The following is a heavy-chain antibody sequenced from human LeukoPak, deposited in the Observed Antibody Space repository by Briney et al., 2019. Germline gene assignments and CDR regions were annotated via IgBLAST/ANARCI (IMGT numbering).Heavy chain of an antibody. CDR3: ARVKYRAAGDKQH. Sequence: ASVKVSCKASGYTFTDAYIHWVRQAPGQGLAWMGWINPDSGGTNYAQKFQGRVTMTRDTSITTVYMELSSLRSDDTAVYYCARVKYRAAGDKQHWGRGTLVTVSS. V-gene: IGHV1-2*02. J-gene: IGHJ1*01. CDR2: INPDSGGT. CDR1: GYTFTDAY. D-gene: IGHD6-13*01.